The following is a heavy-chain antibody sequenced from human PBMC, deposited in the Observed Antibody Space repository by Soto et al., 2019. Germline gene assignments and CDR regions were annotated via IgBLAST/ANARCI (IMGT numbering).Heavy chain of an antibody. Sequence: GGSLRLSCAASGFTFSSYWMSWVRQAPGKGLEWVANIKQDGSEKYYVDSVKGRFTISRDNAKNSLYLQMNSLRAEDTAVYYCARMITFGGVIVILWADAFDIWGQGTMVTVSS. CDR1: GFTFSSYW. D-gene: IGHD3-16*02. CDR2: IKQDGSEK. CDR3: ARMITFGGVIVILWADAFDI. V-gene: IGHV3-7*01. J-gene: IGHJ3*02.